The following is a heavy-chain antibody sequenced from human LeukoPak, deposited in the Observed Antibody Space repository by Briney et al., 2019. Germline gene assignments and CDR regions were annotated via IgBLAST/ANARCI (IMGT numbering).Heavy chain of an antibody. CDR3: ARHPAAAGIDY. CDR1: GGSISSYY. V-gene: IGHV4-59*08. CDR2: IYYSGST. Sequence: SETLSLTCTVSGGSISSYYWSWIRQPPGKGLEWIGYIYYSGSTNYNPSLKSRVTISVDTSKNQFSLKLSSVTAADTAVYYCARHPAAAGIDYWGQGTPVTVSS. J-gene: IGHJ4*02. D-gene: IGHD6-13*01.